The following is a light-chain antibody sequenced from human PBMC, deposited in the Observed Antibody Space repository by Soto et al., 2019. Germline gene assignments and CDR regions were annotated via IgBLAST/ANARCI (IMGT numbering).Light chain of an antibody. Sequence: QLVLTQSPSASGTPGQRVTISCSGSTSNIGSNTVNWYQHLPGTGPKLLLYGNDQRPSGVPDRFSGSKSGASASLAISGLQSEDEAEYYCAAWDDSLNGVIFGGGTKLTVL. CDR3: AAWDDSLNGVI. J-gene: IGLJ2*01. CDR2: GND. CDR1: TSNIGSNT. V-gene: IGLV1-44*01.